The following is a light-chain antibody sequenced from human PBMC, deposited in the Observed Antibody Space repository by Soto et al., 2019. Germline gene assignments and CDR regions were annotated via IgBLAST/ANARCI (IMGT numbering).Light chain of an antibody. Sequence: QSVLTQPPSASGTHGQRVTISCSGSSSNIGSHYVFWFQQLPGTAPKLLFYRNNQRPSGVPDRFSGSKSGTSASLAISGLRSEDEADYYCAAWDDSLSGWVFGGGTKLTVL. CDR1: SSNIGSHY. J-gene: IGLJ3*02. CDR3: AAWDDSLSGWV. V-gene: IGLV1-47*01. CDR2: RNN.